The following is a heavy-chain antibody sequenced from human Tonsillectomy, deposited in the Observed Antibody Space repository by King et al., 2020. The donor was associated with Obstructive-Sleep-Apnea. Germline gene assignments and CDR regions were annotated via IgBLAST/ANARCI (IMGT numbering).Heavy chain of an antibody. V-gene: IGHV3-13*01. Sequence: VQLVESGGGLVQPGGSLRLSCAASGFTFSSYDMHWVRQATGKGLEWVSAIGTAGDTYYPGSVKGRFTISRENAKNSLYLQMNSLRAGDTAVYYCARGGGSWYFDLWGRGTLVTVSS. D-gene: IGHD3-16*01. CDR2: IGTAGDT. CDR1: GFTFSSYD. CDR3: ARGGGSWYFDL. J-gene: IGHJ2*01.